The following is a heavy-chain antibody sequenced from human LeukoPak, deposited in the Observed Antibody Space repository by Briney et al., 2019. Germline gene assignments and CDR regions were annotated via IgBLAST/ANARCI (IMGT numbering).Heavy chain of an antibody. D-gene: IGHD3-9*01. CDR2: INHSGST. CDR3: ARAGGRTGYSLDFDY. V-gene: IGHV4-34*01. J-gene: IGHJ4*02. Sequence: PSETLSLTCAVYGGSFSGYYWSWIRQPPGKGLEWIGEINHSGSTNYNPSLKSRVTISVDTSKNQFSLKLSSVTAADTAVYYCARAGGRTGYSLDFDYWGQGTLVTVSS. CDR1: GGSFSGYY.